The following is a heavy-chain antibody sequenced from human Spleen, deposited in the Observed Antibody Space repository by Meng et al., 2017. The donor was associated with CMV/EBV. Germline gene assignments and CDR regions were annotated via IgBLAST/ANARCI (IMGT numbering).Heavy chain of an antibody. D-gene: IGHD2-2*01. CDR1: GFTFSSYG. Sequence: GESLKISCAASGFTFSSYGMHWVRQAPGKGLEWVAVMSNDGNNEYYADSVKGRFTISRDNSKNTLYLQMNSLRAEDTAVYYCANGLVVPAAPLNYYYYGMDVWGQGTTVTVSS. CDR2: MSNDGNNE. CDR3: ANGLVVPAAPLNYYYYGMDV. V-gene: IGHV3-30*12. J-gene: IGHJ6*02.